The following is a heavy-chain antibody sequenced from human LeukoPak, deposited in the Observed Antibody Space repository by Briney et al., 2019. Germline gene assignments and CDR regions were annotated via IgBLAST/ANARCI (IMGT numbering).Heavy chain of an antibody. CDR2: ISSGSSTI. V-gene: IGHV3-48*01. J-gene: IGHJ3*02. Sequence: GGSLRLSCAASGFTFSGYGINWVRQAPGKGLEWVSYISSGSSTIYYADSVKGRFTISRDNAKNSLYLQMNSLRAEDTAVYYCARVQDAFDIWGQGTMVTVSS. CDR3: ARVQDAFDI. CDR1: GFTFSGYG.